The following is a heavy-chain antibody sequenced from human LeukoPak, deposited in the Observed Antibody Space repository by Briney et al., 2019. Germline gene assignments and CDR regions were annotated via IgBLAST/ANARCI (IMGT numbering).Heavy chain of an antibody. CDR3: AKRLGNYDSSEGYFDY. Sequence: GRSLRLSCAASGFTFSSYGMHWVRQAPGKGLEWVAVISYDGSNKKYADSVKGRFTISRDNSKSTLHLQMNSLRAEDTAVYYCAKRLGNYDSSEGYFDYWGQGTLVTVSS. CDR1: GFTFSSYG. J-gene: IGHJ4*02. V-gene: IGHV3-30*18. CDR2: ISYDGSNK. D-gene: IGHD3-22*01.